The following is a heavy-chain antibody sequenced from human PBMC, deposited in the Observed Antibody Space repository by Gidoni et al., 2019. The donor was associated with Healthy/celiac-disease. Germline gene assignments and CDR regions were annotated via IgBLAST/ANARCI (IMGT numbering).Heavy chain of an antibody. Sequence: QVQLQQWGAGLLKPSETLSLTCAVYGGSFSGYYWSWIRQPPGKGREWIGEIKHSGRPNYNPSLKSRVTISVDTSKNQFSLKLSSVTAADTAVYYCARVRVATTRYYYYYYGMDVWGQGTTVTVSS. D-gene: IGHD5-12*01. CDR1: GGSFSGYY. V-gene: IGHV4-34*01. CDR2: IKHSGRP. CDR3: ARVRVATTRYYYYYYGMDV. J-gene: IGHJ6*02.